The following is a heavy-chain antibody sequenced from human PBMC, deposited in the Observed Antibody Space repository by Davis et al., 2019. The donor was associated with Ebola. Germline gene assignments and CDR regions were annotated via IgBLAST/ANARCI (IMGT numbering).Heavy chain of an antibody. J-gene: IGHJ5*02. CDR1: GYTFTSYA. CDR2: INAGNGNT. V-gene: IGHV1-3*01. D-gene: IGHD5-12*01. CDR3: AREDGAVTATIHNWFDP. Sequence: ASVNVSCKASGYTFTSYAMHWVRQAPGQRLEWMGWINAGNGNTKYSQKFQGRVTITRDTSASTAYMELSSLRSEDTAVYYCAREDGAVTATIHNWFDPWGQGTLVTVSS.